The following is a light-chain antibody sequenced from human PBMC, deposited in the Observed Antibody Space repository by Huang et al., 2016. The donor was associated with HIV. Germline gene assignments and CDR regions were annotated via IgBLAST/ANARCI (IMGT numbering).Light chain of an antibody. CDR3: QHRGT. CDR2: DAS. J-gene: IGKJ1*01. Sequence: EIVLTQSPATLSLSPGDTATLSCRASQSMSDYFAGYQQKPGQAPRLLIFDASNRATGIPHRFSGSGSGTDFTLTISSLEPDDFAVYYCQHRGTFGQGPRWKSN. V-gene: IGKV3-11*01. CDR1: QSMSDY.